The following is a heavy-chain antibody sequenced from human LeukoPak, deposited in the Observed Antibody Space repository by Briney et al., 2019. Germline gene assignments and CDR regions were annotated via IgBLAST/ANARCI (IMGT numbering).Heavy chain of an antibody. D-gene: IGHD2-15*01. Sequence: GGSLRPSCAASGFTFSNAWMSWVRQAPGKGLEWVGRIKSKTDGGTTDYAAPVKGRFTISRDDSKNTLYLQMNSLKTEDTAVYYCTTDGPYCSGGSCYFLDAFDIWGQGTMVTSLQ. V-gene: IGHV3-15*01. CDR2: IKSKTDGGTT. J-gene: IGHJ3*02. CDR1: GFTFSNAW. CDR3: TTDGPYCSGGSCYFLDAFDI.